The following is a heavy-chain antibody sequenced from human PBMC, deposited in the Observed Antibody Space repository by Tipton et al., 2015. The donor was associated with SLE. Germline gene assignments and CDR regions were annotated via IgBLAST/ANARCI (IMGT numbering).Heavy chain of an antibody. CDR2: MNPNSGNT. CDR3: ACGSPIAVAGIGDYYYGMDV. Sequence: QLVQSGAEVKKPGASVKVSCKASGYTFTSYDINWVRQATGQGLEWMGWMNPNSGNTGYAQKFQGRVTMTRNTSISTACMELSSLRSEDTAVYYCACGSPIAVAGIGDYYYGMDVWGQGTTVTVSS. D-gene: IGHD6-19*01. V-gene: IGHV1-8*01. CDR1: GYTFTSYD. J-gene: IGHJ6*02.